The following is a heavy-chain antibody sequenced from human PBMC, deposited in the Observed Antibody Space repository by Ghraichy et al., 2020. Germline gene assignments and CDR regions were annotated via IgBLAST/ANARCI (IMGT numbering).Heavy chain of an antibody. V-gene: IGHV3-33*01. CDR2: IWYDGSNK. Sequence: GGSLRLSCAASGFTFSSYGMHWVRQAPGKGLEWVAVIWYDGSNKYYADSVKGRFTISRDNSKNTLYLQMNSLRAEDTAVYYCARDQRVGATTPPLMWYFDYWGQGTLVTVSS. J-gene: IGHJ4*02. D-gene: IGHD1-26*01. CDR3: ARDQRVGATTPPLMWYFDY. CDR1: GFTFSSYG.